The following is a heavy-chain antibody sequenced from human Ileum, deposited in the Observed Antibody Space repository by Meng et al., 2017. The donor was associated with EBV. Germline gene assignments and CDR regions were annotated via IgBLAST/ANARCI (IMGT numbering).Heavy chain of an antibody. Sequence: QVQLVQSGADAKKPGXSMKVSCKASGYIFTNYDISWVRQAPGQGLEWMGWISVKNGEAKYPQNFQGRVTMTTDTSTSTAYMELRSLRSDDTAVYYCARVEVGITSGDYWGQGTLVTVSS. CDR2: ISVKNGEA. CDR3: ARVEVGITSGDY. CDR1: GYIFTNYD. J-gene: IGHJ4*02. D-gene: IGHD1-26*01. V-gene: IGHV1-18*01.